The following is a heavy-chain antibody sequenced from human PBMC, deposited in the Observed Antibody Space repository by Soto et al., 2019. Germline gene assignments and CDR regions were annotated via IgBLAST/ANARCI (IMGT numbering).Heavy chain of an antibody. J-gene: IGHJ4*02. D-gene: IGHD2-2*01. CDR2: IYYSGST. V-gene: IGHV4-31*03. Sequence: QVQLQESGPGLVKPSQTLSLTCTVSGGSISSGGYYWSWLRQHPVKGLEWIGYIYYSGSTYYNPSLKSRVIISVDTSKNQFSLKLSSVTAADTAVYYCARGFYHRGYFDYWGQGTLVTVSS. CDR1: GGSISSGGYY. CDR3: ARGFYHRGYFDY.